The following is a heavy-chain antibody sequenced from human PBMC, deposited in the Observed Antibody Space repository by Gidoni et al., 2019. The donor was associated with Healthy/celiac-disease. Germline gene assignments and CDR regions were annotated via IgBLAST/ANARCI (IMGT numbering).Heavy chain of an antibody. J-gene: IGHJ6*02. V-gene: IGHV3-7*01. Sequence: EVQLVESGGGLVQPGGSLRLSCAASGFTFSHYWMSWVSQALGKGLEWVANIKQDGSEKYYVDSVKGRFTISRDNAKNSLYLQMNSLRAEDTAVYYCAGSGTTTYYYYYGMDVWGQGTTVTVSS. D-gene: IGHD1-7*01. CDR3: AGSGTTTYYYYYGMDV. CDR2: IKQDGSEK. CDR1: GFTFSHYW.